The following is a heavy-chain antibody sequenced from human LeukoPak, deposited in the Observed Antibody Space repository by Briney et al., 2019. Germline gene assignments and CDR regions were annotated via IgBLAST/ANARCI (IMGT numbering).Heavy chain of an antibody. J-gene: IGHJ4*02. CDR1: GFTFSSYA. CDR2: ISGSGGST. CDR3: AKDRDYDYVWGSYSY. V-gene: IGHV3-23*01. Sequence: GGSLRLSCAASGFTFSSYAMSWVRQAPGKGLEWVSAISGSGGSTYYADSVKGRFTISRDNSKNTLYLQMNSLRAEDTAVYYCAKDRDYDYVWGSYSYWGQGTLVTASS. D-gene: IGHD3-16*01.